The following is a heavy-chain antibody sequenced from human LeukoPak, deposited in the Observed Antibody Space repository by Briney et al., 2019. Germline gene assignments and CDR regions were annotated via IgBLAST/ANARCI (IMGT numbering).Heavy chain of an antibody. CDR2: INPDGSIR. CDR1: GLTFSTYW. D-gene: IGHD1-26*01. V-gene: IGHV3-74*03. J-gene: IGHJ4*02. Sequence: GGSLRLSCAASGLTFSTYWMHWVRQAPGKGLAWVARINPDGSIRTYANSVQGRVTISRDTAKDTLFLQMNSLRAEDTAVYYCAREARVGGALQYWGQGTPVTVSS. CDR3: AREARVGGALQY.